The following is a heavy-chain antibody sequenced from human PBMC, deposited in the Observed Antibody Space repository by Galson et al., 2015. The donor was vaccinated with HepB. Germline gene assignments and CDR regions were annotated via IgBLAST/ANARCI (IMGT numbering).Heavy chain of an antibody. Sequence: SVKVSCKASGYTFTSYGISWVRQAPGQGLEWMGWISAYNGNTSYAQKVQDRVTMTMDTSTSSAYMELRSLTSDDTAVYYCARIGNYYDSSGRYLLGDWGQGTLVTVSS. CDR2: ISAYNGNT. J-gene: IGHJ4*02. V-gene: IGHV1-18*04. CDR3: ARIGNYYDSSGRYLLGD. CDR1: GYTFTSYG. D-gene: IGHD3-22*01.